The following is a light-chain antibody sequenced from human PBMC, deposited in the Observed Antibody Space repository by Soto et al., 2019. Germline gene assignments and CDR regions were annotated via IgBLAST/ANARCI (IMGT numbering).Light chain of an antibody. J-gene: IGLJ2*01. V-gene: IGLV2-14*03. CDR3: ASYSSSSTLV. CDR1: TSDIGDYDY. Sequence: QSALTQPASVSGSPGQSITISCSGSTSDIGDYDYVSWYQHHPGKAPRVIIFDVYNRPSGLSNRFSGSKSGNTASLTISGLQAEDKADYYCASYSSSSTLVFGGGTKLTVL. CDR2: DVY.